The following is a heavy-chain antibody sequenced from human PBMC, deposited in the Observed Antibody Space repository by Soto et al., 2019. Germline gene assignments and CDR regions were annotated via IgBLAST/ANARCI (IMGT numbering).Heavy chain of an antibody. CDR3: ARGLHCSSTSCYTGSWLFSFPSRGYWFDP. J-gene: IGHJ5*02. CDR2: INHSGST. CDR1: GGSFSGYY. Sequence: PSETLSLTCAVYGGSFSGYYWSWIRQPPGKGLEWIGEINHSGSTNYSPSLKSRVTISVDTSKNQFSLKLSSVTAADTAVYYCARGLHCSSTSCYTGSWLFSFPSRGYWFDPWGQGTLVTVSS. V-gene: IGHV4-34*01. D-gene: IGHD2-2*02.